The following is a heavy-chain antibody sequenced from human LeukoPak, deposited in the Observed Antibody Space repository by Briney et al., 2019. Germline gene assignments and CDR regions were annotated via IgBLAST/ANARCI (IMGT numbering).Heavy chain of an antibody. CDR2: ISGSGGST. CDR3: TRDLMDYDVSTGLHHYYMDV. D-gene: IGHD3-9*01. Sequence: GGSLRLSCAASGFTFSCYAMSWVREAPGKGLEWVSAISGSGGSTYYADSVKGRFTISRDNAKNSLYLQMNSLRAEDTAVYYCTRDLMDYDVSTGLHHYYMDVWGQGTTVTVSS. V-gene: IGHV3-23*01. CDR1: GFTFSCYA. J-gene: IGHJ6*02.